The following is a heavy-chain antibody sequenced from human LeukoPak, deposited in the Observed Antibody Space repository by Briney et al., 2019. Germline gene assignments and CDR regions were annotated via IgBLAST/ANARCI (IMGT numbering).Heavy chain of an antibody. D-gene: IGHD5-24*01. J-gene: IGHJ4*02. CDR2: IYYSGST. V-gene: IGHV4-59*01. Sequence: SETLSLTCTVSGGSISSYYWSWIRQPPGKGLEWIGYIYYSGSTNYNPSLKSRVTISVDTSKNQFSLELSSVTAADTAVYYCARWLQPYFDYWGQGTLVTVSS. CDR1: GGSISSYY. CDR3: ARWLQPYFDY.